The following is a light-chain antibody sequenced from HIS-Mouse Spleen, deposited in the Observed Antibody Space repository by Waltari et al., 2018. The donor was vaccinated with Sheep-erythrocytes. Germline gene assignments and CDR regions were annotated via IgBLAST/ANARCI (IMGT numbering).Light chain of an antibody. Sequence: DVVMTQSPLSLPVTLGQPASISCRSSQSLVHSDGNTYLNWFQQRPGQSPRRLIYKVSNRDSGVPDRFSGSGSGTDFTLKISRVEAEDVGVYYCVQGDTFGQGTKLEIK. CDR2: KVS. CDR1: QSLVHSDGNTY. J-gene: IGKJ2*01. V-gene: IGKV2-30*02. CDR3: VQGDT.